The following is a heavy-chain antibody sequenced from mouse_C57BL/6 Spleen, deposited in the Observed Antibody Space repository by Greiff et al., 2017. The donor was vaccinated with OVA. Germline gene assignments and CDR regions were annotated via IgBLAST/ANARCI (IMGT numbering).Heavy chain of an antibody. Sequence: VKLQESGAELVKPGASVKISCKASGYAFSSYWMNWVKQRPGKGLEWIGQIYPGDGDTNYNGKFKGKATLTADKSSSTAYMQLSSLTSEDSAVYFCAGIYGYDGAWFAYWGQGTLVTVSA. CDR3: AGIYGYDGAWFAY. CDR2: IYPGDGDT. D-gene: IGHD2-2*01. J-gene: IGHJ3*01. V-gene: IGHV1-80*01. CDR1: GYAFSSYW.